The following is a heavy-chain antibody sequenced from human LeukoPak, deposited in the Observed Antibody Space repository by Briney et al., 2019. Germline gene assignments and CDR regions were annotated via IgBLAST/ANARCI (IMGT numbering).Heavy chain of an antibody. J-gene: IGHJ4*02. Sequence: GGSLRLSCAASGFTFSSYSMNWVRQAPGKGLEWVSYISSSSSTIYYADSVKGRFTISRDNAKNSLYLQMNSRRAEDTAVYYCASGSYSRPFDYWGQGTLVTVSS. D-gene: IGHD1-26*01. V-gene: IGHV3-48*01. CDR1: GFTFSSYS. CDR3: ASGSYSRPFDY. CDR2: ISSSSSTI.